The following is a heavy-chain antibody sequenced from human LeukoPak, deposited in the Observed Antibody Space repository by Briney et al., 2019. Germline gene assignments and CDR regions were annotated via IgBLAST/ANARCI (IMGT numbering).Heavy chain of an antibody. CDR1: GFTVSDSF. CDR2: IYVAGST. D-gene: IGHD5-24*01. V-gene: IGHV3-53*05. CDR3: ARDLRWLQAFDY. J-gene: IGHJ4*02. Sequence: GGSLRLSCAASGFTVSDSFMTWVRQAPGKGLEWVSVIYVAGSTYYADSVKGRFTISRDNSKNTLYLQMNSLRAEDTAVYYCARDLRWLQAFDYWGQGTLVTVSS.